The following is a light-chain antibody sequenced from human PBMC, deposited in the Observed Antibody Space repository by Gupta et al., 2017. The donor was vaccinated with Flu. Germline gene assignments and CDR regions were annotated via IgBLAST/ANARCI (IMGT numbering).Light chain of an antibody. CDR3: NSRDSSGQLVV. J-gene: IGLJ2*01. Sequence: QVDSLRSYYASWYQQKPGQAPLLVIYGKNNRPSGIPDRFSASSSGRTASLTITGAQAEDEADYYCNSRDSSGQLVVFDGGTKLTVL. CDR1: SLRSYY. CDR2: GKN. V-gene: IGLV3-19*01.